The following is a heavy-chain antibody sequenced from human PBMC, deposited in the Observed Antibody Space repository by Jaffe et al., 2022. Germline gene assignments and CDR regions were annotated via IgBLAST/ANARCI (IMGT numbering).Heavy chain of an antibody. Sequence: QVQLVQSGAEVKKPGASVKVSCKASGYTFTSYYMHWVRQAPGQGLEWMGIINPSGGSTSYAQKFQGRVTMTRDTSTSTVYMELSSLRSEDTAVYYCARGFQDIDDILTGGFDYWGQGTLVTVSS. CDR1: GYTFTSYY. CDR3: ARGFQDIDDILTGGFDY. V-gene: IGHV1-46*01. CDR2: INPSGGST. D-gene: IGHD3-9*01. J-gene: IGHJ4*02.